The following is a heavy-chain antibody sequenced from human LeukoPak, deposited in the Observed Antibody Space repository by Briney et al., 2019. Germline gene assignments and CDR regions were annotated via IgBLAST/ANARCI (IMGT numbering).Heavy chain of an antibody. Sequence: SQTLSLTCTVSGGSLSSYYWSWIRQPPGKGLEWIGYIYYSGSTNYNPSLKSRVTISVDTPKNQFSLKLSSVTAADTAVYYCARDTATQLRASYYGMDVWGQGTTVTVSS. D-gene: IGHD2-2*01. CDR3: ARDTATQLRASYYGMDV. J-gene: IGHJ6*02. V-gene: IGHV4-59*01. CDR2: IYYSGST. CDR1: GGSLSSYY.